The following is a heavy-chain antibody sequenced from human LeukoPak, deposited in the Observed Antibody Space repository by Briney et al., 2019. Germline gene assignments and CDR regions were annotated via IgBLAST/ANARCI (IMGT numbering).Heavy chain of an antibody. CDR3: AREGWEPLRAFDI. CDR1: GGSISSYY. D-gene: IGHD1-26*01. V-gene: IGHV4-4*07. J-gene: IGHJ3*02. Sequence: SETLSLTCTVSGGSISSYYWSWIRQPAGKGLERIGRIYTSGSTNYNPSLKSRVTISVDKSKNQFSLKLSSVTAADTAVYYCAREGWEPLRAFDIWGQGTMVTVSS. CDR2: IYTSGST.